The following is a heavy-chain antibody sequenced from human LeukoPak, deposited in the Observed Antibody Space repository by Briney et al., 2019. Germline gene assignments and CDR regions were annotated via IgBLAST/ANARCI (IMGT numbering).Heavy chain of an antibody. D-gene: IGHD5-18*01. Sequence: ASVKVSCKASGYTFTSYGISWVRQAPGQGLEWMGWISAYNGNTNYAQKLQGRVTMTTDTSTSTAYMELRSLRSEDTAVYYCAALVDTAMPREYYYYYMDVWGKGTTVTVSS. CDR3: AALVDTAMPREYYYYYMDV. CDR1: GYTFTSYG. V-gene: IGHV1-18*01. CDR2: ISAYNGNT. J-gene: IGHJ6*03.